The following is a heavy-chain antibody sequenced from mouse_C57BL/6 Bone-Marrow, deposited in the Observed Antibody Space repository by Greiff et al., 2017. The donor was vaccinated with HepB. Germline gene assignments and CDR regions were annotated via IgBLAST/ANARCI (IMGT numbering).Heavy chain of an antibody. D-gene: IGHD1-1*01. J-gene: IGHJ4*01. CDR3: ASNGYYYAMDD. CDR2: INPDSSTI. CDR1: GFDFSRYW. Sequence: EVQLQESGGGLVQPGGSLKLSCAASGFDFSRYWMRWVRRAPGKGLEWIGEINPDSSTINYAPSLKKKYIISRDNAKNTRYLQMSKVRSEDTALYYCASNGYYYAMDDWGQGTSVTVSS. V-gene: IGHV4-1*01.